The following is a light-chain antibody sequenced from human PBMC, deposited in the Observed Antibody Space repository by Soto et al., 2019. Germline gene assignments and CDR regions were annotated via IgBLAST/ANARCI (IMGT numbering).Light chain of an antibody. CDR1: SSDVGGYDY. CDR2: XXN. Sequence: QSALTQPASVSGSPGQSIAISCTGTSSDVGGYDYVSWYQQLPGKAPXXMIXXXNNRPSXXXXXXXXXXXXXXXXXXXXXXQAEDEADYYCSSYTSSSTHVFGTGTKLTVL. CDR3: SSYTSSSTHV. J-gene: IGLJ1*01. V-gene: IGLV2-14*03.